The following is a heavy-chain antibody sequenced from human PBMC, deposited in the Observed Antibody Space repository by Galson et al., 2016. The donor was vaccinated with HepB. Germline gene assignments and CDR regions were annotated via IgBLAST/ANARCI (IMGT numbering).Heavy chain of an antibody. CDR3: AMGGADNWFDP. D-gene: IGHD1-26*01. Sequence: SETLSLTCAVYGGSFSVYYWSWIRQPPGKGLEWIGEINHSGSINYNPSLKSRVTISVDTSKNQFSLKFTSVTAADTAVYYCAMGGADNWFDPWGQGTLVTVSS. CDR2: INHSGSI. V-gene: IGHV4-34*01. J-gene: IGHJ5*02. CDR1: GGSFSVYY.